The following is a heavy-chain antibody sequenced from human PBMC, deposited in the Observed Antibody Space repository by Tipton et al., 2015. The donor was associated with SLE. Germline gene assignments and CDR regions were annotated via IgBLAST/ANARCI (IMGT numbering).Heavy chain of an antibody. V-gene: IGHV4-4*08. Sequence: GLVKPSETLSLTCTVSGGSFTTDQWTWIRKPPEKGLEWIGYVNTSGYTRYNPSLKSRVSMSVDTSKKQFSLKLTSVTAADTAIYYCASVDSGVWGQGTLVTVSS. CDR2: VNTSGYT. CDR1: GGSFTTDQ. D-gene: IGHD3-10*01. CDR3: ASVDSGV. J-gene: IGHJ4*02.